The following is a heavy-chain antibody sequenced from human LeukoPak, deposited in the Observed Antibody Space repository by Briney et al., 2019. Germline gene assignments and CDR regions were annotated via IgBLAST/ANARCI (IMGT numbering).Heavy chain of an antibody. CDR1: GYTFTSYD. CDR3: ARDHYDTYGMDV. J-gene: IGHJ6*02. CDR2: MNPNSGNT. D-gene: IGHD3-9*01. Sequence: ASVKVSCKASGYTFTSYDINWVRQATGQGLEWMGWMNPNSGNTGYAQKFQGRVTMTRNTSISTAYMELSSLRSEDTAVNYCARDHYDTYGMDVWGQGTTVTVSS. V-gene: IGHV1-8*01.